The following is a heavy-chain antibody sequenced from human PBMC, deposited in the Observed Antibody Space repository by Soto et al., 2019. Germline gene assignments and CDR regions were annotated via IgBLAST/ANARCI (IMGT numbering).Heavy chain of an antibody. CDR2: VSPPFRTS. Sequence: QVQLVQSGAEVKKPGSSVKVSCKTSGVSFNNNGIGWVRQAPGHGLEWMGGVSPPFRTSNYARKYQGRISITADASKGTVNMELSSMTAEDMAQYYCARVLYYGSGSYSPYGMDVWGQGPTVTVSS. J-gene: IGHJ6*02. V-gene: IGHV1-69*01. CDR1: GVSFNNNG. CDR3: ARVLYYGSGSYSPYGMDV. D-gene: IGHD3-10*01.